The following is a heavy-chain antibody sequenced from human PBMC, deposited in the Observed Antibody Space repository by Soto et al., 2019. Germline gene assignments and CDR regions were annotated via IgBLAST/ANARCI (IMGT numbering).Heavy chain of an antibody. CDR1: GGTFSSYA. V-gene: IGHV1-69*06. D-gene: IGHD2-15*01. J-gene: IGHJ3*02. CDR3: ARDEGYYCSGGSCYFGAFDI. Sequence: SVKVSCKASGGTFSSYAISWVRQAPGQGLEWMGGIIPIFGTANYAQKFQGRVTITADKSTSTAYMELSSLRSEDTAVYYCARDEGYYCSGGSCYFGAFDIWGQGTMVTVSS. CDR2: IIPIFGTA.